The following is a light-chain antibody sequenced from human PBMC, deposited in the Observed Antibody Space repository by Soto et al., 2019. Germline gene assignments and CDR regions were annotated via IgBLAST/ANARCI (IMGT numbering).Light chain of an antibody. CDR2: KAS. CDR1: QSIGTW. CDR3: QQYNSYLIT. Sequence: DIKMSQSPSSLSASVEDRVIITCRASQSIGTWLVWYQQKPGKAPNLLIYKASSLQSGVPSRFSGSGSGTEFTLTINSLQPDDFATYYCQQYNSYLITFGQGTLLE. J-gene: IGKJ5*01. V-gene: IGKV1-5*03.